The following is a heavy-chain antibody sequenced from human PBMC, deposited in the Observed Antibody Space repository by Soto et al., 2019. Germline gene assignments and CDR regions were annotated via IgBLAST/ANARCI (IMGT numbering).Heavy chain of an antibody. Sequence: HPGGSLRLSCAASGFTFSGYAMNWVRQAPGKGLEWVSAISDSGGSTYYADSVKGRFTISRDNSKNTLYLQMNSLRAEDTAVYYCAKDRLGSGYGAYYSYYGMDVWGQGTTVTVSS. CDR2: ISDSGGST. CDR1: GFTFSGYA. D-gene: IGHD3-22*01. J-gene: IGHJ6*02. CDR3: AKDRLGSGYGAYYSYYGMDV. V-gene: IGHV3-23*01.